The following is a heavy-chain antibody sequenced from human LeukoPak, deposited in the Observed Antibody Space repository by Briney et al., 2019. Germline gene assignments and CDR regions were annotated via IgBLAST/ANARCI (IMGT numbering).Heavy chain of an antibody. D-gene: IGHD1-20*01. CDR2: IYYSGNT. CDR3: ARAPNWNDVMDV. Sequence: PSETLSLTCTVSGGSISTYYWSWIRQPPGKGLEWIGYIYYSGNTIYNSSLKSRVTISVDKSKNQFSLKLSSVTAADTAVYYCARAPNWNDVMDVWGQGTTVTVSS. V-gene: IGHV4-59*01. J-gene: IGHJ6*02. CDR1: GGSISTYY.